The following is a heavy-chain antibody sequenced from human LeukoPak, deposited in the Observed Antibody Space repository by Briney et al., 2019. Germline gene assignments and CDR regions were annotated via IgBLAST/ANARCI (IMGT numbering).Heavy chain of an antibody. J-gene: IGHJ4*02. CDR2: IDPDGSET. CDR1: GFTFSNFW. Sequence: GGSLRLSCAASGFTFSNFWVSWVRQAPGKGLEWVANIDPDGSETQYVGSVKGRFTASRDNAKNSLYLQMNSLGAEDTAIYYCARIWYFGDNNWRYFDYWGQGTLVTVSS. CDR3: ARIWYFGDNNWRYFDY. V-gene: IGHV3-7*01. D-gene: IGHD1-20*01.